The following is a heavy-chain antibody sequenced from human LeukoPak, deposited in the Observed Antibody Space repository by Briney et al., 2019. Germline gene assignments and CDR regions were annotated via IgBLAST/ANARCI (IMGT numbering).Heavy chain of an antibody. CDR3: KRNRAGYLPMDV. Sequence: PGGSLRLSCAGSGFTFNNYPISWVRQTPGKGLEWVSAITGGADSTYYADSVKGRFTISRDNSKNTLYLQMNSLRAEDTAVSYCKRNRAGYLPMDVWGKGTTVTVSS. CDR2: ITGGADST. D-gene: IGHD5-18*01. V-gene: IGHV3-23*01. J-gene: IGHJ6*04. CDR1: GFTFNNYP.